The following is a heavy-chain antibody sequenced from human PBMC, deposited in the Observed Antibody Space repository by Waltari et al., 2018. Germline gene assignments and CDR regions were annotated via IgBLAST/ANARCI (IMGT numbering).Heavy chain of an antibody. V-gene: IGHV1-69*12. D-gene: IGHD1-26*01. J-gene: IGHJ5*02. CDR1: GGTFSSYA. CDR2: IIPIFGTA. CDR3: ARDCREFRIVGATTVWFDP. Sequence: QVQLVQSGAEVKKPGSSVKVSCKASGGTFSSYAISWVRQAPGQGLEWMGGIIPIFGTANYEQKCQGRVTITADESTSTAYMELSSLRSEDTAVYYCARDCREFRIVGATTVWFDPWGQGTLVTVSS.